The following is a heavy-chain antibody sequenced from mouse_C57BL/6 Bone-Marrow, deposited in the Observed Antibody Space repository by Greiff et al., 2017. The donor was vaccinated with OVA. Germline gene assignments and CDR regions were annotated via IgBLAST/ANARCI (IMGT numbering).Heavy chain of an antibody. V-gene: IGHV3-8*01. CDR1: GYSITSDY. J-gene: IGHJ1*03. CDR3: ARSPITSVVADWSFDV. Sequence: VQLKESGPGLAKPSQTLSLSCSVTGYSITSDYWNWIRKIPGNKLEYMGYISYSGSTYYNPSIKSRISITRDTSKNKYYLQLNSVTTEDTPTYYCARSPITSVVADWSFDVWGTGTTVTVSS. CDR2: ISYSGST. D-gene: IGHD1-1*01.